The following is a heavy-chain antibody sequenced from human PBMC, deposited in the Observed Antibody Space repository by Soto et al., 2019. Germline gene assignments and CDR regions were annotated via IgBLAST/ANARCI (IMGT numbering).Heavy chain of an antibody. D-gene: IGHD1-1*01. CDR3: ARGGIPDGYNYCFDH. Sequence: SQTLSLTCAISGDSVSSNSAAWNWIRQSPSRGLAWLGRTYYRSQWYDDYAVSVKSRITINPDTSENQFSLHLNAVTPEYTAVYYCARGGIPDGYNYCFDHWGQGTLVTVSS. CDR2: TYYRSQWYD. V-gene: IGHV6-1*01. J-gene: IGHJ4*02. CDR1: GDSVSSNSAA.